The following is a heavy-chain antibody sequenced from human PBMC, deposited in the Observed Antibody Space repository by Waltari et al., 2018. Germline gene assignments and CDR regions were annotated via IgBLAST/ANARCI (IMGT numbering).Heavy chain of an antibody. Sequence: EVLLVESGGAVVRPGGYLRLSCGASGCTFDDYGMVWVHQAPGKGLEWVSGISWNGASTDYADSVKGRFTISRDKAKNSLYLQMNSLIAEDTALYHCARDKWGPDYWGQGTLVTVSS. J-gene: IGHJ4*02. CDR2: ISWNGAST. V-gene: IGHV3-20*01. CDR1: GCTFDDYG. D-gene: IGHD7-27*01. CDR3: ARDKWGPDY.